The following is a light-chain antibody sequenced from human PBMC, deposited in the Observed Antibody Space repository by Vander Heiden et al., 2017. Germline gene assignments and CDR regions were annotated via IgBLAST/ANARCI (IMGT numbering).Light chain of an antibody. J-gene: IGLJ1*01. CDR3: SSYTISSTYV. CDR2: DVN. V-gene: IGLV2-14*03. CDR1: SSDVGGYNY. Sequence: QSALTQPDSVSGPPGQSITISCTGTSSDVGGYNYVSWYQQRPGKAPKLMIYDVNNRPSGVSNRFSGSKSGNTASLTISGLQAEDEADYYCSSYTISSTYVFGTGTKVTVL.